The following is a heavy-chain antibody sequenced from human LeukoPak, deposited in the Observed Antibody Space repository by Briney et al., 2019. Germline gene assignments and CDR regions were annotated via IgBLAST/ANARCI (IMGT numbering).Heavy chain of an antibody. V-gene: IGHV4-59*01. Sequence: SETLSLTCTVSGGSISSYYWSWIRQPPGKGLEWIGYIYYSGSTNYNPSLKSRVTISVDTSKNQFSLKLSSVTAADTAVYYCARYVVVPAAELNDAFDIWGQGTMVTVSS. CDR3: ARYVVVPAAELNDAFDI. CDR2: IYYSGST. D-gene: IGHD2-2*01. CDR1: GGSISSYY. J-gene: IGHJ3*02.